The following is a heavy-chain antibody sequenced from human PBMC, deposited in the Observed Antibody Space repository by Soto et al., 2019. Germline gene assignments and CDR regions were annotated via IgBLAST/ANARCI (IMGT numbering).Heavy chain of an antibody. D-gene: IGHD3-22*01. J-gene: IGHJ5*02. CDR1: SGSFSGYY. CDR3: ARGPLLDGYYDSSGYRFDP. V-gene: IGHV4-34*01. CDR2: INHSGST. Sequence: ATLSLTFAVYSGSFSGYYGSWIRPPPGKGLEWIGEINHSGSTNYNPSLKSRVTISVDTSKNQFSLKLSSVTAADTAVYYCARGPLLDGYYDSSGYRFDPWGQGTLVTVPS.